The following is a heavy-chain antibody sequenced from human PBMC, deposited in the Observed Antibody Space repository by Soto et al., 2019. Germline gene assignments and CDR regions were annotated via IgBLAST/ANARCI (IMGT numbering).Heavy chain of an antibody. CDR3: ARDSGGYCSGGSCYGSWSIDAFDI. D-gene: IGHD2-15*01. V-gene: IGHV4-59*01. J-gene: IGHJ3*02. CDR2: IYYSGST. Sequence: SETLSLTCTVSGGSISSYYWSWIRQPPGKGLEWIGYIYYSGSTNYNPSLKSRVTISVDTSKNQFSLKLSSVTAADTAVYYCARDSGGYCSGGSCYGSWSIDAFDIWGQGTMVTVSS. CDR1: GGSISSYY.